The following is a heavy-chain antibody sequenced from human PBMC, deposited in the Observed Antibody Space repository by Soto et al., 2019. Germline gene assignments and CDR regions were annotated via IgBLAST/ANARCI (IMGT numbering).Heavy chain of an antibody. CDR2: IIPIFGTA. V-gene: IGHV1-69*13. D-gene: IGHD1-7*01. CDR1: GDTFSSYA. CDR3: ARGSWITGTVPHYYYYGMDV. J-gene: IGHJ6*02. Sequence: ASVKVSCQASGDTFSSYAISWVRQAPGQGLEWMGGIIPIFGTANYAQKFQGRVTITADESTSTAYMELSSLRSEDTAVYYCARGSWITGTVPHYYYYGMDVWGQGTTVTVSS.